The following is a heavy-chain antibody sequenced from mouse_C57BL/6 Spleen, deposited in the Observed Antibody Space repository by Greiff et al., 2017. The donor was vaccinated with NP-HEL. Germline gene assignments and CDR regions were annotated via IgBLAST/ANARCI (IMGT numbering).Heavy chain of an antibody. Sequence: QVHVKQPGAELVKPGASVKLSCKASGYTFTSYWMHWVKQRPGQGLEWIGMIHPNSGSTNYNEKFKSKATLTVDKSSSTAYMQLSSLTSEDSAVYYCARSLLTTVVGGLDYWGQGTTLTVSS. J-gene: IGHJ2*01. CDR3: ARSLLTTVVGGLDY. CDR2: IHPNSGST. V-gene: IGHV1-64*01. CDR1: GYTFTSYW. D-gene: IGHD1-1*01.